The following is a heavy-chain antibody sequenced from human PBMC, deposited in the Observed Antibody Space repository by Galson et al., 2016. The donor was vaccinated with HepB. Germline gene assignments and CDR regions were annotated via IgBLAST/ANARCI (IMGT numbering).Heavy chain of an antibody. D-gene: IGHD4-23*01. CDR3: VKGSPLWGGNRAFDD. J-gene: IGHJ4*02. CDR1: GFTFSIYA. V-gene: IGHV3-64D*09. CDR2: VSANGVNT. Sequence: SLRLSCAGSGFTFSIYALHWVRQAPGKGLEYVSAVSANGVNTYQADSVKGRLTITRDNSKRTMDLQMSSLRPEDTAFYYCVKGSPLWGGNRAFDDWGQGTLVTVSS.